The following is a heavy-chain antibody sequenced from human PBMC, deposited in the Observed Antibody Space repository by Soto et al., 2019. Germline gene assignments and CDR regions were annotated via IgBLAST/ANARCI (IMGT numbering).Heavy chain of an antibody. Sequence: EVQLLESAGGLVQPGGSLRLSCAASGFTFSSYAMSWVRQAPGKGLEWVSSISSSGGSTYYADSVKGRFTISRDNSKNTLYLQMNSLRAEDTAVYYCAKLAWDGSGWYSDYWGQGTLVTVSS. D-gene: IGHD6-19*01. V-gene: IGHV3-23*01. J-gene: IGHJ4*02. CDR1: GFTFSSYA. CDR2: ISSSGGST. CDR3: AKLAWDGSGWYSDY.